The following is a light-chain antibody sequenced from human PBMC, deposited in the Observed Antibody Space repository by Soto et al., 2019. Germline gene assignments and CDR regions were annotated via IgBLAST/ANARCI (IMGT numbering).Light chain of an antibody. J-gene: IGKJ3*01. CDR2: GAS. V-gene: IGKV1-9*01. CDR1: QGIANF. CDR3: QQLNSFPIP. Sequence: IQLTQSPSSLSASVGDRVTISCRASQGIANFLAWYQQKPGKAPKLLIYGASTLQSGVPSRFSVSGSGTDFTLTISSLQPEDFATYDCQQLNSFPIPFGPGTKVDIK.